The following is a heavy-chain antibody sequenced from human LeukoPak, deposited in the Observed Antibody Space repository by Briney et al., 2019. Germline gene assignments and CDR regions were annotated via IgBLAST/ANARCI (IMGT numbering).Heavy chain of an antibody. V-gene: IGHV4-59*12. D-gene: IGHD3-3*01. CDR1: GGSITSYY. CDR2: VSYSGST. J-gene: IGHJ5*02. Sequence: SETLSLTCTASGGSITSYYWSWIRQPPGKGLEWIGYVSYSGSTNYIPSLKSRVTISLDTSKNQFSLKLSSVTAADTAVYYCARDERITIFGVVSTGFDPWGQGTLVTVSS. CDR3: ARDERITIFGVVSTGFDP.